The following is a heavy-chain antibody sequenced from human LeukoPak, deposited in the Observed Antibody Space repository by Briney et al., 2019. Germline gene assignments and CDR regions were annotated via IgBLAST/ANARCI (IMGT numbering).Heavy chain of an antibody. D-gene: IGHD6-19*01. J-gene: IGHJ3*02. CDR3: ARDRAAVAGRGAFDI. Sequence: ASVKVSCKASGGTFSSYAISWVRQAPGQGLEWMGGIIPIFGTANYAQKFQGRVTITADESTSTAYMELSSLRSDDTAVYYCARDRAAVAGRGAFDIWGQGTMVTVSS. V-gene: IGHV1-69*13. CDR1: GGTFSSYA. CDR2: IIPIFGTA.